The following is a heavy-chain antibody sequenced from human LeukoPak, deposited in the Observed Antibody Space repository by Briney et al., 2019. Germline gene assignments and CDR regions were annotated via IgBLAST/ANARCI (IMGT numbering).Heavy chain of an antibody. J-gene: IGHJ5*02. CDR3: ARWVYDKSRDLSYWFDP. CDR1: GGSISSYY. Sequence: SETLSLTCTVSGGSISSYYWSWIRQPPGKGLEWIGYIYYSGSTNYNPSLKSRVTISVDTSKNQFSLKLSSVTAADTAVYYCARWVYDKSRDLSYWFDPWGQGTLVTVSS. CDR2: IYYSGST. V-gene: IGHV4-59*01. D-gene: IGHD2/OR15-2a*01.